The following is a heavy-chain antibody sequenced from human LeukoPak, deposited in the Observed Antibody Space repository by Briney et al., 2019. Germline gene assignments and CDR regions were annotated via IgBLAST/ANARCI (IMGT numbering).Heavy chain of an antibody. J-gene: IGHJ4*02. CDR3: ARSERSGIYFDY. CDR1: GGSFSGYY. Sequence: SETLSLTCAVYGGSFSGYYWSWIRQPPGKGLEWIGEINHSGSTNYNPSLKSRVTISVDTSRNQFSLKVSSVTAADTAVYYCARSERSGIYFDYWGQGTLVTVSS. V-gene: IGHV4-34*01. CDR2: INHSGST. D-gene: IGHD6-13*01.